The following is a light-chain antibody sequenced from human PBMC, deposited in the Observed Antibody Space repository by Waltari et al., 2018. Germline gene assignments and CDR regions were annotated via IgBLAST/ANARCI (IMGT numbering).Light chain of an antibody. Sequence: DIQMTQSPYTLSASVGDRVTITCRARQSISSWLAWYQQKPGKAPKFLIYKASNLESGVPSRFSGSGSGTEFTLTISSLQPDDFATYYCQHYNSFPWTFGQGTKVEIK. CDR2: KAS. J-gene: IGKJ1*01. CDR1: QSISSW. V-gene: IGKV1-5*03. CDR3: QHYNSFPWT.